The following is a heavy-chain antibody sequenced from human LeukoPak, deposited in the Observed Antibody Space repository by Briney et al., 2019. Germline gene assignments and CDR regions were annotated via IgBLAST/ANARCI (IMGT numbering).Heavy chain of an antibody. CDR3: ARHPLTPYLPFDY. CDR2: IYYSGST. Sequence: PSETLSLTCTVSGGSISSSSYYWGWIRQPPGKGLEWIGSIYYSGSTYYNPSLKSRVTISVDTSKNQFSLKLSSVTAADTAVYYYARHPLTPYLPFDYWGQGTLVTVSS. V-gene: IGHV4-39*01. CDR1: GGSISSSSYY. J-gene: IGHJ4*02.